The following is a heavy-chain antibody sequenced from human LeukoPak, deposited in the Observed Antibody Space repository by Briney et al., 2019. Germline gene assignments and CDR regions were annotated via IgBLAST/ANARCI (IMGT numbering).Heavy chain of an antibody. J-gene: IGHJ6*03. CDR1: GYTFTSYY. V-gene: IGHV1-46*01. D-gene: IGHD2-2*02. CDR3: ARVAAEVVGVPGAIGFGWLRRDYYYMDV. CDR2: INPSGGST. Sequence: ASAKVSCKASGYTFTSYYIHWVRQAPGEGLEWMGIINPSGGSTSYAQKFQGRVTMTRDMSTSTVYMELSSLRSEDTAVYYCARVAAEVVGVPGAIGFGWLRRDYYYMDVWGKGTTVTVSS.